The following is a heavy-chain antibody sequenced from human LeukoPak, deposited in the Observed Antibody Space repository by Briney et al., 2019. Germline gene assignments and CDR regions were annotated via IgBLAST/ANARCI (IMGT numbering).Heavy chain of an antibody. Sequence: TGGSLRLSCAASGFSFSSYWMNGVRQAPGKGLEWVANIKQDGSEKYYVDSVKGRLTISRDNAKNSLYLQMNSLRAEDTAVYYCASGGYGFFYWGQGTLVTVSS. CDR2: IKQDGSEK. V-gene: IGHV3-7*03. CDR3: ASGGYGFFY. J-gene: IGHJ4*02. CDR1: GFSFSSYW. D-gene: IGHD3-16*01.